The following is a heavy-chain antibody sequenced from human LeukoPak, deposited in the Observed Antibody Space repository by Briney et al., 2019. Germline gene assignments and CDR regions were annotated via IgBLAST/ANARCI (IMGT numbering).Heavy chain of an antibody. Sequence: GASVKVSCKASGYTFTGYYMHWVRQAPGQGLEWMGWINPNSGGTNYAQKSQGRVTMTRDKSISTAYMELSRLRSDDTAVYYCARGEAFTMIVVAKYWYFDLWGRGTLVTVSS. V-gene: IGHV1-2*02. CDR1: GYTFTGYY. CDR3: ARGEAFTMIVVAKYWYFDL. CDR2: INPNSGGT. J-gene: IGHJ2*01. D-gene: IGHD3-22*01.